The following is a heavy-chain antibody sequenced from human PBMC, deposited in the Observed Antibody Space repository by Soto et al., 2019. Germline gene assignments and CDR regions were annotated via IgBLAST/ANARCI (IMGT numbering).Heavy chain of an antibody. CDR2: INHSGST. D-gene: IGHD5-12*01. Sequence: SETLSLTCAVYGGSFSGYYWSWIRQPPGKGLEWIGEINHSGSTNYNPSLKSRVTISVDTSKNQFSLKLSSVTAADTAVYYCASSVATIIVKFDYWGQGTLVTVS. CDR1: GGSFSGYY. J-gene: IGHJ4*02. V-gene: IGHV4-34*01. CDR3: ASSVATIIVKFDY.